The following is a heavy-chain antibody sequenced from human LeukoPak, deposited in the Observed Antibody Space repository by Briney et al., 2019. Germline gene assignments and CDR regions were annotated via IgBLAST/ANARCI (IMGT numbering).Heavy chain of an antibody. CDR3: ARLSDRDPQHWFDP. CDR2: VYYIGTT. CDR1: GASISNNKYF. D-gene: IGHD3-10*01. V-gene: IGHV4-39*01. J-gene: IGHJ5*02. Sequence: SETLSLTCAVSGASISNNKYFWAWIRQPPGKGLEWIGTVYYIGTTFYNPSLKSRLTLSVDTSKNQFSLKLGSVTAADTSVYYCARLSDRDPQHWFDPWGQGFLVTVSS.